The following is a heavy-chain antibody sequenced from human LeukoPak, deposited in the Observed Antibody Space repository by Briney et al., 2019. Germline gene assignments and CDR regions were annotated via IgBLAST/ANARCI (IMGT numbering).Heavy chain of an antibody. D-gene: IGHD1-26*01. CDR2: SYSGGSR. CDR3: ARVWELSFDY. Sequence: GGPLRLSCAASGFTVSTDHMSWVRQAPGKGLEWVAVSYSGGSRSYAESVKGRFTISRDNSQNTLYLQMNSLRAEDTAVYYCARVWELSFDYWGQGTLVTVSS. CDR1: GFTVSTDH. V-gene: IGHV3-53*01. J-gene: IGHJ4*02.